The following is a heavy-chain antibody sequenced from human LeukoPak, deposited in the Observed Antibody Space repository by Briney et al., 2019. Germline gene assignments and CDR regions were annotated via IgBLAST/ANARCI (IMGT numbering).Heavy chain of an antibody. J-gene: IGHJ4*02. V-gene: IGHV3-23*01. Sequence: PGGSLRLSCVGSRFPPRKYAMSWVRQAPGKGLEWVSGISGSGGSKYYADSVKGRFTISRDNSKNTLSLQMNSLRAEDTAIYYCAKASRGFAYRLDFWGQGTLVTVSS. CDR2: ISGSGGSK. D-gene: IGHD3-16*02. CDR3: AKASRGFAYRLDF. CDR1: RFPPRKYA.